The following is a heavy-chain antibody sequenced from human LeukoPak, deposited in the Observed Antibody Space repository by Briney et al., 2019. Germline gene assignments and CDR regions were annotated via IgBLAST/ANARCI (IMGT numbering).Heavy chain of an antibody. J-gene: IGHJ6*03. CDR1: GGTFSSYA. CDR2: ISAYNGNT. Sequence: ASVKVSCKASGGTFSSYAISWVRQAPGQGLEWMGWISAYNGNTNYAQKLQGRVTMTTDTSTSTAYMELRSLRSDDTAVYYCARDPGYYMDVWGKGTTVTVSS. CDR3: ARDPGYYMDV. V-gene: IGHV1-18*01.